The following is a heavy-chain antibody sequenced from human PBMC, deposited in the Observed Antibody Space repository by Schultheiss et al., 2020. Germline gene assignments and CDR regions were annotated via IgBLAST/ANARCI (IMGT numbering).Heavy chain of an antibody. V-gene: IGHV3-30*03. CDR1: GFTFSSYG. J-gene: IGHJ4*02. CDR2: ISYDGSNK. CDR3: AREGNPPPRYFDWLSVDY. Sequence: GESLKISCAASGFTFSSYGMHWVRQAPGKGLEWVAVISYDGSNKYYADSVKGRFTISRDNSKNTLYLQMNSLRAEDTAVYYCAREGNPPPRYFDWLSVDYWGQGTLVTGSS. D-gene: IGHD3-9*01.